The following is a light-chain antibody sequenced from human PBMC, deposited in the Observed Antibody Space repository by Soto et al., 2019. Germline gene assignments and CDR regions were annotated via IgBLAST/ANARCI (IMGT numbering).Light chain of an antibody. CDR2: DDS. V-gene: IGLV3-21*02. CDR1: NIGSKS. J-gene: IGLJ2*01. CDR3: QVWDSSSDHLVV. Sequence: SSELTQPPSVSVAPGQTARITCGGTNIGSKSVHWYQQKPGQAPVLVVYDDSDRPSGIPERFSGSNSGNTATLTISRVEAGDEDDYYCQVWDSSSDHLVVFGGGTKLTVL.